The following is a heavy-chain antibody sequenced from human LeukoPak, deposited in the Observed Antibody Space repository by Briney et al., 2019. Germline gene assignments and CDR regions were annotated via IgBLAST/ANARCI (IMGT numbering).Heavy chain of an antibody. Sequence: GESLKISCKGSGYNFTNYWIGWVRQMPGKGLEWMGIIYPGDSDTRYSPSFQGQVTISADKSITTAYLQWSSLKASDTAMYYCARRPLWMSGNYYFDYWGQGTLVTVSS. CDR1: GYNFTNYW. J-gene: IGHJ4*02. CDR3: ARRPLWMSGNYYFDY. V-gene: IGHV5-51*01. CDR2: IYPGDSDT. D-gene: IGHD3-3*01.